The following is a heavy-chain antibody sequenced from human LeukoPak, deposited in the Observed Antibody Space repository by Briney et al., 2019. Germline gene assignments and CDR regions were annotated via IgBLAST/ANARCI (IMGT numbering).Heavy chain of an antibody. Sequence: PSETLSLTCAVYGGSFSGYYWDWIRQYPGKGLEWLGTIYYSGSTYYNASLKSRLFISVDTSNNQFSLRLSFVTAADTAVYYCARRRYYDATGYLDWGQGTLITVSS. CDR2: IYYSGST. J-gene: IGHJ1*01. CDR3: ARRRYYDATGYLD. CDR1: GGSFSGYY. V-gene: IGHV4-34*01. D-gene: IGHD3-22*01.